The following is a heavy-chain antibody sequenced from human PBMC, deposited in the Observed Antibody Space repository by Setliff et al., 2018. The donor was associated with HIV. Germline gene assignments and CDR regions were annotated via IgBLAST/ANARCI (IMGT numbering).Heavy chain of an antibody. V-gene: IGHV4-4*02. Sequence: KPSETLSLTCAVSGGPLNSRNWWSWVRQPPGKGLEWIGEVFHSGSANPNASLRGRVMISVDTSKNQFSLKLSAVTAADTAVYYCARDHVFGSRTGFDPWGPGILVTVSS. CDR2: VFHSGSA. CDR1: GGPLNSRNW. J-gene: IGHJ5*02. CDR3: ARDHVFGSRTGFDP. D-gene: IGHD3-10*01.